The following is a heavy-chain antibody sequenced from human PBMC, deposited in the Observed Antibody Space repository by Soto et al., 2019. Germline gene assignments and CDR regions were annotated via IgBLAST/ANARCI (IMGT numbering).Heavy chain of an antibody. J-gene: IGHJ4*02. V-gene: IGHV1-69*02. CDR3: ARSIAAAGYYFDY. CDR1: GGTFSSYT. D-gene: IGHD6-25*01. CDR2: IIPILGIA. Sequence: SVKVSCKASGGTFSSYTISWVRQAPGQGLEWMGRIIPILGIANYAQKFQGRVTITADKSTSTAYMELSSLRSEDTAVYYCARSIAAAGYYFDYWGQGTLVTVS.